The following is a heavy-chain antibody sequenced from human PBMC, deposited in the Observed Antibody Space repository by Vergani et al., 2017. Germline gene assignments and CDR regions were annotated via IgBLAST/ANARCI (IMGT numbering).Heavy chain of an antibody. CDR3: AKVQVDCPYDDCYTSAPFARYYFYYAMDV. D-gene: IGHD2-21*02. Sequence: QVQLVASGGGVVQPGGSRRLSCVASGFTFSNYGMHWVRQAPGKGLEWVAFTRYDGTYKYYADSVKGRFTVSRDNSKSTLYLQMNSLRPEDTAVYYCAKVQVDCPYDDCYTSAPFARYYFYYAMDVWGQGTTVTVSS. CDR2: TRYDGTYK. V-gene: IGHV3-30*02. CDR1: GFTFSNYG. J-gene: IGHJ6*02.